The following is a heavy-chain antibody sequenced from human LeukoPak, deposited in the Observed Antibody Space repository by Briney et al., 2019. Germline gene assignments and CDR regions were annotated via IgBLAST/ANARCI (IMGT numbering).Heavy chain of an antibody. CDR3: TKEEDFDY. CDR2: IRRDESDK. V-gene: IGHV3-30*02. CDR1: GFTFSSYS. J-gene: IGHJ4*02. Sequence: GGSLRLSCAASGFTFSSYSMNWVRQAPGKGLEWVAFIRRDESDKWYADSVRGRFTVSRDNSKNTVYLQMNSLRPEDTAIYYCTKEEDFDYWGQGNLVTVSS.